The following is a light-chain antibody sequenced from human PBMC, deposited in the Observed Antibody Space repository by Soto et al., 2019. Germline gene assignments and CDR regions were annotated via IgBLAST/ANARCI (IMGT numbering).Light chain of an antibody. Sequence: DIQMTQSPSTLSASVGDRVTITCRASQSISSWLAWYQQKPGKAPKLLIYKASSLESGVPSRFSDSVSGTEFTLTISSLQPDDFATYYCQQYNSYRTFGQGTKVEIK. CDR2: KAS. J-gene: IGKJ1*01. CDR3: QQYNSYRT. CDR1: QSISSW. V-gene: IGKV1-5*03.